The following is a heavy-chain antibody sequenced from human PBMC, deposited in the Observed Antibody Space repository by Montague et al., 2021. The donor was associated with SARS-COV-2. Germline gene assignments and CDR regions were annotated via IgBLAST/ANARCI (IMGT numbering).Heavy chain of an antibody. CDR2: IYHTGST. V-gene: IGHV4-4*02. CDR3: ARDGSLRFEILIGPRHYYYGMDV. CDR1: GDSISTDNW. D-gene: IGHD3-9*01. Sequence: SETLSLTCVVSGDSISTDNWWTWVRLPPGKGLEWVGEIYHTGSTKYKPSLESRVSMSVDKSWNQFSLKLSSVTAADTAVYYCARDGSLRFEILIGPRHYYYGMDVWGQGTTVTVSS. J-gene: IGHJ6*02.